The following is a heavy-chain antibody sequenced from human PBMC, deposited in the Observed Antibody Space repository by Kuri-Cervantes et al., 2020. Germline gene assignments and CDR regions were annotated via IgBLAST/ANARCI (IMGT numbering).Heavy chain of an antibody. CDR3: ARGGRYSSDDYYFDY. CDR1: GGPISSYY. Sequence: SETLSLTCNVSGGPISSYYWSWIRQPPGKGLEWIGYIYYSGSTNDNPTLKSRVTRSVDTSKKQFSLKLSSVTDADTAVYYCARGGRYSSDDYYFDYWGQGTLVTVSS. D-gene: IGHD5-12*01. V-gene: IGHV4-59*08. CDR2: IYYSGST. J-gene: IGHJ4*02.